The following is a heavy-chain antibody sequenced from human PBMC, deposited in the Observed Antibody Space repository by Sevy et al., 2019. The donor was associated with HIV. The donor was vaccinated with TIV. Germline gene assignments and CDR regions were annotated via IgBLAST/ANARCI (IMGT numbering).Heavy chain of an antibody. CDR1: GYTFTSYA. V-gene: IGHV7-4-1*02. Sequence: ASVKVSCKASGYTFTSYAMNWVRQAPGQGLEWMGWINTNTGNPTYAQGFTGRFVFSLDTSVSTAYLQISSLKAEDTAGYYCARVSSSWLSYYYYGMDVWGQGTTVTVSS. D-gene: IGHD6-13*01. CDR2: INTNTGNP. J-gene: IGHJ6*02. CDR3: ARVSSSWLSYYYYGMDV.